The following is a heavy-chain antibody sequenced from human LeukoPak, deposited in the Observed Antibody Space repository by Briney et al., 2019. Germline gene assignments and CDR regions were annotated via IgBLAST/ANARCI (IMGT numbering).Heavy chain of an antibody. CDR2: IHSSGSN. CDR3: ARLSRTVPVGNTYYHSMDV. J-gene: IGHJ6*02. CDR1: GGCITDCY. D-gene: IGHD2-2*01. Sequence: SETLSLTCTVSGGCITDCYWSWIRQPPEKGLEWIGYIHSSGSNNYNPSLKSRVALSVDSSKNQFSLELSSVTAADTAVYFCARLSRTVPVGNTYYHSMDVWGQGTTVTLSS. V-gene: IGHV4-59*08.